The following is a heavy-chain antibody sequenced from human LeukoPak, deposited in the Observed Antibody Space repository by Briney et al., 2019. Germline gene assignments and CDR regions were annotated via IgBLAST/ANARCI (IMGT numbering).Heavy chain of an antibody. J-gene: IGHJ4*02. CDR1: GFTFSDYH. V-gene: IGHV3-11*03. D-gene: IGHD3-22*01. Sequence: GGSLRLSCAASGFTFSDYHMSWIRQAPAKGLEWISYISSSSSYTDYADSVKGRLTIFRDNAKNSLYLQMNSLKTEDTAVYYCARLVYDISAYYYFDYWGQGTLVTVSS. CDR2: ISSSSSYT. CDR3: ARLVYDISAYYYFDY.